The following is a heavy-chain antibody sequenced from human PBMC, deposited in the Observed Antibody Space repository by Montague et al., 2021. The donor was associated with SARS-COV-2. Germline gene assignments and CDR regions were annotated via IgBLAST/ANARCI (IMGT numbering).Heavy chain of an antibody. V-gene: IGHV6-1*01. J-gene: IGHJ4*02. CDR2: SYYRPEWYY. Sequence: CAISGDSVASNTATRNSIRQSPSLHSHRLGRSYYRPEWYYDYAVSVKSRMTISPDTSKNQFSLQLSSVTPEDRAVYYCARDPRYSLSWSFDYWGQGTLVTVSS. CDR3: ARDPRYSLSWSFDY. CDR1: GDSVASNTAT. D-gene: IGHD6-13*01.